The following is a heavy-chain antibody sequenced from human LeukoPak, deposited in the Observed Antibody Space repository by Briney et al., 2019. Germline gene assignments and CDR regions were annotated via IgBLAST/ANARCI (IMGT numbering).Heavy chain of an antibody. V-gene: IGHV4-34*01. CDR1: GGSFSGYY. Sequence: KPSETLSLTCAVYGGSFSGYYWSWIRQPPGKGLEWIGEINHSGSTNYNPSLKSRVTISVDTSKNQFSLKLSSVTAADTAVYYCARRLGSGSYRAPGYRNAFDIWGQGTMVTVSS. CDR3: ARRLGSGSYRAPGYRNAFDI. CDR2: INHSGST. J-gene: IGHJ3*02. D-gene: IGHD3-10*01.